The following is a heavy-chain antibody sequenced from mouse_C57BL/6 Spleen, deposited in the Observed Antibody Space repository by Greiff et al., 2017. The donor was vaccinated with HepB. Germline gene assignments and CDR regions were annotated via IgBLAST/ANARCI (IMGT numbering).Heavy chain of an antibody. V-gene: IGHV1-42*01. Sequence: EVQLQQSGPELVKPGASVKISCKASGYSFTGYYMNWVKQSPEKSLEWIGEINPSTGGTTYNQKFKAKATLTVDKSSSTAYMQLKSLTSEDSAVYYCARTHYYSNRLGYFDYWGQGTTLTVSS. J-gene: IGHJ2*01. CDR3: ARTHYYSNRLGYFDY. CDR1: GYSFTGYY. CDR2: INPSTGGT. D-gene: IGHD2-5*01.